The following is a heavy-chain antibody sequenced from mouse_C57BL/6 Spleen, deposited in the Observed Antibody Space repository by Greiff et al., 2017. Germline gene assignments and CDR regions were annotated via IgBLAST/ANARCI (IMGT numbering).Heavy chain of an antibody. CDR1: GFSLTSYG. J-gene: IGHJ4*01. V-gene: IGHV2-2*01. CDR2: IWSGGST. Sequence: VKLMESGPGLVQPSQSLSITCTVSGFSLTSYGVHWVRQCPGKGLEWLGVIWSGGSTDYNAAFISRLSISKDNSKSQVFFKMISLQAYDTAIYYCARSRTAGAMDYWGQGTSVTVSS. CDR3: ARSRTAGAMDY. D-gene: IGHD1-2*01.